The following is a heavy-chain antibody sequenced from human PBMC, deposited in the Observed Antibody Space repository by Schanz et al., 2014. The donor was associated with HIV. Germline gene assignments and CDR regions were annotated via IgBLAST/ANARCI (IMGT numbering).Heavy chain of an antibody. CDR3: ARDSGSYVYFDD. D-gene: IGHD1-26*01. V-gene: IGHV3-21*01. CDR1: GFIFSSYT. J-gene: IGHJ4*02. Sequence: EVQLVQSGGGLVKPGGSLRISCAASGFIFSSYTIYWVRQTPEKGLEWVSSISGNSRYIYYAESVKGRFTISRDNAKNSLYLQMNFMRAEDTAVYYCARDSGSYVYFDDWGQGTLVTVSS. CDR2: ISGNSRYI.